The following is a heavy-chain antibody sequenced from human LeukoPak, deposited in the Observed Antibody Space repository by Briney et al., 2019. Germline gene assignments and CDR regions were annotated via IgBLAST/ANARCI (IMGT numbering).Heavy chain of an antibody. CDR3: VKWIVVIDAGHKRKEKPDTGHDAFDI. Sequence: PGGSLRLSCAASGFNFSSYWMSWVRQAPGKGLERVANIKQDGSVKYYVESVKGRFTISSDNANNSLYLQLNSLRAEDTAVYYCVKWIVVIDAGHKRKEKPDTGHDAFDIWGQGTMVTVSS. V-gene: IGHV3-7*01. CDR1: GFNFSSYW. D-gene: IGHD3-22*01. CDR2: IKQDGSVK. J-gene: IGHJ3*02.